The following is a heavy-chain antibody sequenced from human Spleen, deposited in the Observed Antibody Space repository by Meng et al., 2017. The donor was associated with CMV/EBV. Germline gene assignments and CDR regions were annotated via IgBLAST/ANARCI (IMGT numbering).Heavy chain of an antibody. D-gene: IGHD5-24*01. CDR1: GGSFSGYY. CDR3: ARGGGRWLQPRALWY. CDR2: INHSGST. Sequence: QVSRQRWGSGMLKPSATLSLNCAVYGGSFSGYYWSWIRQPPGKGLEWIGEINHSGSTNYNPSLKSRVTISVDTSKNQFSLKLSSVTAADTAVYYCARGGGRWLQPRALWYWGQGTLVTVSS. V-gene: IGHV4-34*01. J-gene: IGHJ4*02.